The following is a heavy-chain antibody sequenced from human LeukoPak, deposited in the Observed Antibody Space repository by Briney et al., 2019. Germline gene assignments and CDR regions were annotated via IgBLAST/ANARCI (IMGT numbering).Heavy chain of an antibody. CDR1: GGSISSGDYY. J-gene: IGHJ3*02. CDR2: IYYSGSI. V-gene: IGHV4-30-4*01. CDR3: AREGLIASSGPDAFDI. D-gene: IGHD3-3*01. Sequence: ASQTLSLTCTVSGGSISSGDYYWSWIRQPPGKGLEWIGYIYYSGSIYYNPSLKSRVTISVDTSKNQFSLKLSSVTAADTAVYYCAREGLIASSGPDAFDIWGQGTMVTVSS.